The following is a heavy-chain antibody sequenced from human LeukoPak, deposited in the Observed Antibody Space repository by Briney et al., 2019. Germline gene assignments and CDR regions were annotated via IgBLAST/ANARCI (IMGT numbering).Heavy chain of an antibody. V-gene: IGHV3-15*01. CDR2: IKSKTDGGTT. J-gene: IGHJ4*02. Sequence: PGGSLRLSCAASGSTFSNAWMSWVRQAPGKGLEWVGRIKSKTDGGTTDYAAPVKGRFTISRDDSRNTVYLQMNSLKTEDTAVYYCTTLPLWFGELFAYYFDYWGQGTLVTVSS. D-gene: IGHD3-10*01. CDR3: TTLPLWFGELFAYYFDY. CDR1: GSTFSNAW.